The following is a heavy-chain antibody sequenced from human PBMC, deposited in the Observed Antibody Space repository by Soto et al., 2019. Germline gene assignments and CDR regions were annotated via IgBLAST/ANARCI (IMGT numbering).Heavy chain of an antibody. J-gene: IGHJ4*02. V-gene: IGHV3-33*01. Sequence: QVQLVESGGGAVQPGRSLRLSCAASGFTFSSYGMNWVRQAPGKGLEWVALIGYDGSNKYYVDSVKGRFSISRDNSKNTLYLQMNSLRTEDTAVSYCAREGTMVRGFDCWGQGTLVTVSS. CDR3: AREGTMVRGFDC. D-gene: IGHD3-10*01. CDR2: IGYDGSNK. CDR1: GFTFSSYG.